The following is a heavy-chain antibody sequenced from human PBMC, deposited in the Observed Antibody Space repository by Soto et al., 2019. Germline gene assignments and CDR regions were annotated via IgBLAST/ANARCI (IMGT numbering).Heavy chain of an antibody. CDR3: ARGGRAWSYYYYMDV. CDR2: INHSGST. Sequence: SETLSLTCAVYGGSFSGYYWSWIRQPPGKGLEWIGEINHSGSTNYNPSLKSRVTISVDTSKNQFSLKLSSVTAADTAVYYCARGGRAWSYYYYMDVWGKGTTVTVSS. D-gene: IGHD2-15*01. V-gene: IGHV4-34*01. J-gene: IGHJ6*03. CDR1: GGSFSGYY.